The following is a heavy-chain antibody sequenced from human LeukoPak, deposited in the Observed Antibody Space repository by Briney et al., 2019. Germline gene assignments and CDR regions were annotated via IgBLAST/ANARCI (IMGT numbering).Heavy chain of an antibody. CDR3: AKTPRDPAYCGGDCYYGNF. V-gene: IGHV3-23*01. CDR1: GFTFTTYA. CDR2: ISGSGGRT. J-gene: IGHJ4*02. Sequence: GGSLRLSCAASGFTFTTYAMTWVRQAPGKGLEWVSAISGSGGRTYYADSVKGRFTISRDNSENTLYLQMNSLRAKDTAVYFCAKTPRDPAYCGGDCYYGNFWGQGTLVTVSS. D-gene: IGHD2-21*02.